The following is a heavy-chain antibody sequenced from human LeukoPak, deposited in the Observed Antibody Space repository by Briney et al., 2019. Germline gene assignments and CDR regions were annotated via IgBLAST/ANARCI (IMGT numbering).Heavy chain of an antibody. CDR3: AKRGTYCSSASCYIGY. CDR2: IKQEGSEK. D-gene: IGHD2-2*01. V-gene: IGHV3-7*03. CDR1: GFTFSSHW. Sequence: PGGSLRLSCAASGFTFSSHWMSWVRQAPGRGLEGVADIKQEGSEKYYVDSVKGRFTISKDNAKKSVFLQMNSLRAEDTAVYYCAKRGTYCSSASCYIGYWGQGTLVTVSS. J-gene: IGHJ4*02.